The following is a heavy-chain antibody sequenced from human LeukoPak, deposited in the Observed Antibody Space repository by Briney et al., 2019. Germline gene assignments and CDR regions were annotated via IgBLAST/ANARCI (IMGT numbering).Heavy chain of an antibody. D-gene: IGHD4-17*01. J-gene: IGHJ4*02. Sequence: PGGSLRLSCAASGFTFSSYWMSWVRQAPGKGLEWVANIKQDGSEKYYVDSVKGRFTISRDNAKNSLYLQMNSLRAEDTAVYYCARHKVTTEASFDYWGQGTLVTVSS. CDR2: IKQDGSEK. V-gene: IGHV3-7*01. CDR3: ARHKVTTEASFDY. CDR1: GFTFSSYW.